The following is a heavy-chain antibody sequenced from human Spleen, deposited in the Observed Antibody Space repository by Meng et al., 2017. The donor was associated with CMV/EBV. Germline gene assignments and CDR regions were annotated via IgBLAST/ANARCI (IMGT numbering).Heavy chain of an antibody. CDR3: ARENIVVVPDWYFDL. CDR1: GGSISSGDYY. CDR2: IYYSGST. J-gene: IGHJ2*01. D-gene: IGHD2-2*01. Sequence: QVQLEESGPGLVKPSQTLSLTCTVSGGSISSGDYYWSWIRQPPGKGLEWIGYIYYSGSTYYNPSLKSRVTISVDTSKNQFSLKLSSVTAADTAVYYCARENIVVVPDWYFDLWGRGTLVTVSS. V-gene: IGHV4-30-4*08.